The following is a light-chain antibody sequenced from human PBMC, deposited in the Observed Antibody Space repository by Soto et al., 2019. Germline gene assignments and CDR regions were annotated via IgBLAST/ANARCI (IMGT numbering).Light chain of an antibody. CDR2: DAS. Sequence: IQMTQSPSSLSASVGDRVTITCQASQDIAKNLNWYQQKPGKAPKLLIYDASSLQTGVPSRFSGSGSATHLTFTSSSLQSEDIATYYCQQYDNLLPITFGQGTRLEIK. J-gene: IGKJ5*01. CDR3: QQYDNLLPIT. V-gene: IGKV1-33*01. CDR1: QDIAKN.